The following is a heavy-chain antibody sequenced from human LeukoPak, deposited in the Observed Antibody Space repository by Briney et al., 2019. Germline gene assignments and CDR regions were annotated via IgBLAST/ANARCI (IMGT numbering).Heavy chain of an antibody. Sequence: PGGSLRLSCAASGFTFSRYWMHWVRQEPGQGLVWVSRMNEDGSHTAYADSVEGRFTMSRDNAKNTLSLQMNSLRAEDTAVYYCARGSSDWSGVDYWGQGTLVTVSS. CDR1: GFTFSRYW. CDR2: MNEDGSHT. J-gene: IGHJ4*02. D-gene: IGHD3-10*01. CDR3: ARGSSDWSGVDY. V-gene: IGHV3-74*01.